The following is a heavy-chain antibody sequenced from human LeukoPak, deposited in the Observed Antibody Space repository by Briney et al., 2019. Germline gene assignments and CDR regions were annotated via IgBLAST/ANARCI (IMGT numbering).Heavy chain of an antibody. J-gene: IGHJ3*02. CDR1: GFTFSTYW. Sequence: GGSLRLSCAASGFTFSTYWMNWVRQAPGKGLEWVANIKQDGSEKYYVDSVKGRFTISRDNAKNSLYLQMNSLRAEDTAVYYCARDPGRSYAFDIWGQGTMVTVSS. D-gene: IGHD2-15*01. V-gene: IGHV3-7*01. CDR3: ARDPGRSYAFDI. CDR2: IKQDGSEK.